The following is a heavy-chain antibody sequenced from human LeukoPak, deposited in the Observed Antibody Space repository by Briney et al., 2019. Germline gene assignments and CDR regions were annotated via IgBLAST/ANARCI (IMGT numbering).Heavy chain of an antibody. D-gene: IGHD3-16*01. J-gene: IGHJ5*02. CDR1: GFTISDYW. Sequence: PGGSLRLSCAASGFTISDYWMTWVRQAPGKGLEWVANIKQDGVEKSYVYSVKGRFTISRDNANNSIFLQMNSLRVEDTAVYYCVRDGGTDWYDPWGQGTLVSVSS. V-gene: IGHV3-7*01. CDR3: VRDGGTDWYDP. CDR2: IKQDGVEK.